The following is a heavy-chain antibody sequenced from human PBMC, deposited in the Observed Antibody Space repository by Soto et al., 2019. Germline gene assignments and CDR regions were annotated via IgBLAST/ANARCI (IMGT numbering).Heavy chain of an antibody. D-gene: IGHD3-3*01. J-gene: IGHJ5*02. CDR3: ARDQRVDFWSGYLSEGWFDP. V-gene: IGHV1-18*01. Sequence: QVQLVQSGAEVKKPGASVKVSCKASGYTFTSYGISWVRQAPGQGLEWMGWISAYNGNTNYAQKLQGRVTMTPDTSTSTAYMELRSLRSDDTAVYYCARDQRVDFWSGYLSEGWFDPWGQGTLATVSS. CDR1: GYTFTSYG. CDR2: ISAYNGNT.